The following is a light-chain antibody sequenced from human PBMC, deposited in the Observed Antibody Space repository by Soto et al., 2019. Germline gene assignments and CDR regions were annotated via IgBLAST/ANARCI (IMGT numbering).Light chain of an antibody. J-gene: IGKJ1*01. CDR1: QSVSGK. CDR2: DAS. V-gene: IGKV3-15*01. CDR3: QQYNNWPPWT. Sequence: EIVMTQSPVALTPSPGESATLSYRASQSVSGKLAWYQHRPGQAPRLLIYDASIRATGIPARFSGSASGTVFTLNISSLQSEDFALYYCQQYNNWPPWTVGKGTKVDI.